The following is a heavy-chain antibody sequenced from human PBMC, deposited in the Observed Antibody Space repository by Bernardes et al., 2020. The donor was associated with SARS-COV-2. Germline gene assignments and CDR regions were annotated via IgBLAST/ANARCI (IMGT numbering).Heavy chain of an antibody. CDR3: ARDGPTYGYSGGWYYPDY. Sequence: GGSLRLSCVGSEFSIGSYQMNWFRQAPGKGLEWISYIGSSGSIINYSDSVKGRFTSSRDNAKNSVYLQMNNLRGEDTAVYYCARDGPTYGYSGGWYYPDYWGPGTRVTVSS. V-gene: IGHV3-48*03. J-gene: IGHJ4*02. CDR1: EFSIGSYQ. CDR2: IGSSGSII. D-gene: IGHD5-12*01.